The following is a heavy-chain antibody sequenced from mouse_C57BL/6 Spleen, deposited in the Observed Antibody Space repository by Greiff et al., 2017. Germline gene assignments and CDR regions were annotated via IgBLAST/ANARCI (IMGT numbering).Heavy chain of an antibody. CDR3: VRHGISNYGWFAY. CDR1: GFSFNTYA. J-gene: IGHJ3*01. CDR2: IRSKSNNYAT. V-gene: IGHV10-1*01. Sequence: EVKLVESGGGLVQPKGSLKLSCAASGFSFNTYAMNWVRQAPGKGLEWVARIRSKSNNYATYYADSVKDRFTISRDDSESMLYLQMNNLKTEDTAMYYCVRHGISNYGWFAYWGQGTLVTVSA. D-gene: IGHD2-5*01.